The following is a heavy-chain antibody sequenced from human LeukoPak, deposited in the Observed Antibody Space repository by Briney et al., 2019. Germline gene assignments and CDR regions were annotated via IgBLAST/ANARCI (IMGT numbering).Heavy chain of an antibody. Sequence: SETLSLTCTVSGGSISSSSYYWGWTRQPPGKGLEWIGSIYYSGSTYYNPSLKSRVTISVDTSKNQFSLKLSSVTAADTAVYYCARQEIAVAVDYWGQGTLVTVSS. V-gene: IGHV4-39*01. CDR3: ARQEIAVAVDY. J-gene: IGHJ4*02. CDR1: GGSISSSSYY. CDR2: IYYSGST. D-gene: IGHD6-19*01.